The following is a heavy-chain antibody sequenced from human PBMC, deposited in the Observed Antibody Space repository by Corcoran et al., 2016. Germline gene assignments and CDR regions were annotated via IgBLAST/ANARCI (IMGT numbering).Heavy chain of an antibody. Sequence: QLQLQESGPGLVKPSETLSLTCTVSGGSISSSSYYWGWIRQPPGKGLEWIGSIYYSGSTYYNPSLKSRVTISVDTSKNQFSLKLSSVTAADTAVYYCARRTTVTTFLIYYYGMDVWGQGTTVTVSS. J-gene: IGHJ6*02. CDR2: IYYSGST. V-gene: IGHV4-39*01. D-gene: IGHD4-17*01. CDR3: ARRTTVTTFLIYYYGMDV. CDR1: GGSISSSSYY.